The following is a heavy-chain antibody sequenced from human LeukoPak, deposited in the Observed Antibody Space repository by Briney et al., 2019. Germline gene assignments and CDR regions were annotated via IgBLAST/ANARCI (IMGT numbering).Heavy chain of an antibody. CDR2: INTDGSST. CDR1: GFTFSSYW. D-gene: IGHD1-26*01. J-gene: IGHJ4*02. Sequence: PGGSLRLSCAASGFTFSSYWMHWVRQAPGKGLVWVSRINTDGSSTSYADSVKGRFTISRDNAKNTLYLQMNSLRAEDTAVYYCASRSLWGELAYFDYWGQGTLVTVSS. V-gene: IGHV3-74*01. CDR3: ASRSLWGELAYFDY.